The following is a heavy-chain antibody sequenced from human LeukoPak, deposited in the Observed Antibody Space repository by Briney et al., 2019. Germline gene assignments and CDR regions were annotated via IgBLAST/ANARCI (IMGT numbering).Heavy chain of an antibody. V-gene: IGHV3-23*01. CDR2: ISISGDTT. Sequence: HAGGSLRLSCGASGFTFSSHAMTWVRQAPGKGLEWVSAISISGDTTYYADAVKGRFTISRDNSKNTVYLQMNSLRAEDTAVYYCANEIRPNDYWGQGTLVTVSS. CDR3: ANEIRPNDY. J-gene: IGHJ4*02. D-gene: IGHD4-17*01. CDR1: GFTFSSHA.